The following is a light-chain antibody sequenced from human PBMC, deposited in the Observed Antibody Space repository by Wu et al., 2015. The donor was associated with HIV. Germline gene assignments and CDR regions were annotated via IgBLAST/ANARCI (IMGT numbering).Light chain of an antibody. CDR1: QNITSW. V-gene: IGKV1-5*03. CDR3: QQYSSLWT. J-gene: IGKJ1*01. CDR2: KTT. Sequence: DIQMTQSPSTLSTSVGDRVTITCRASQNITSWLAWYQQRPGKAPKLLIYKTTNLNSGVPSRFSGSGSGTEFTLTISSLQTDDFATYYCQQYSSLWTFGQRTKVDIK.